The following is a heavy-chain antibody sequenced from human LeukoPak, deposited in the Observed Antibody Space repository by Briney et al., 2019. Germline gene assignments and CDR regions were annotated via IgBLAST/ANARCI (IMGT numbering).Heavy chain of an antibody. CDR3: ARGAESSYGSGLGWFDP. CDR1: GYTFTGYY. Sequence: ASVKVSCKASGYTFTGYYMHWVRQAPGQGLEWMGWINPNRGGTNFAQKFQGRVTMTRDTSIATAYMELSRLRSDDTAVCYCARGAESSYGSGLGWFDPWGQGTLVTVSS. V-gene: IGHV1-2*02. J-gene: IGHJ5*02. D-gene: IGHD3-10*01. CDR2: INPNRGGT.